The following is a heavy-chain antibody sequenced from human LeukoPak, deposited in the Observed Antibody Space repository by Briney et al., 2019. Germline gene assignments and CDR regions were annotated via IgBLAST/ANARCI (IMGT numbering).Heavy chain of an antibody. CDR1: GFTVCTNF. J-gene: IGHJ4*02. V-gene: IGHV3-53*01. D-gene: IGHD4-11*01. CDR3: ARALTITTNFDC. Sequence: GGSLRLSCAASGFTVCTNFLSWVRQAPGKGLEWVSIIYSDGTTHYADSVRGRFDISRDTFRNTVFLQMNSLRVEDTAVYYCARALTITTNFDCWGQGTLVTVSS. CDR2: IYSDGTT.